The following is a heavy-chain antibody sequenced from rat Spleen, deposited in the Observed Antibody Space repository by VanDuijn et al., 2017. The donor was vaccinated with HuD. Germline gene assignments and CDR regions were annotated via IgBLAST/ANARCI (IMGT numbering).Heavy chain of an antibody. Sequence: QVHLKESGPGLVQSSQTLSLTCTVSGFSLTSNGVSWVRQPPGEGLEWIAAISTGGNTYYNSALPSRLSISRYTSKSQVFLKGDSRQTEDTATYFCTRESLPGFNSHWFLSWGQGTLVTVSS. D-gene: IGHD1-4*01. CDR3: TRESLPGFNSHWFLS. J-gene: IGHJ3*01. CDR2: ISTGGNT. V-gene: IGHV2S12*01. CDR1: GFSLTSNG.